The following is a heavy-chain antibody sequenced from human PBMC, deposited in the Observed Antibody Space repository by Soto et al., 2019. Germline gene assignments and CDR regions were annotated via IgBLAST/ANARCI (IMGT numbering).Heavy chain of an antibody. D-gene: IGHD1-1*01. Sequence: SEALSLTCAVSGGSISSSNWWSWVRQPPGKGLEWIGEIYHSGSTNYNPSLKSRVTISVDKYKNQFSLKLSSVTAADTAVYYCARKRYKTGTTGWFDPWGQGTLVTVSA. CDR3: ARKRYKTGTTGWFDP. CDR2: IYHSGST. V-gene: IGHV4-4*02. CDR1: GGSISSSNW. J-gene: IGHJ5*02.